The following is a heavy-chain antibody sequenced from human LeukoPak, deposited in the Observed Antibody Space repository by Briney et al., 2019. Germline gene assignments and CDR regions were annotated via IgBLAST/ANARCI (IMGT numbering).Heavy chain of an antibody. J-gene: IGHJ4*02. Sequence: SETLSLTCTVSGGSISSSSYYWGWIRQPPGKGLEWIGSIYYSGSTYYNPSLKSRVTISVDTSKNQFSLKLSSVTAADTAVYYCARDAAWSGYFGDWGQGTLVTVSS. CDR3: ARDAAWSGYFGD. CDR2: IYYSGST. CDR1: GGSISSSSYY. V-gene: IGHV4-39*07. D-gene: IGHD3-3*01.